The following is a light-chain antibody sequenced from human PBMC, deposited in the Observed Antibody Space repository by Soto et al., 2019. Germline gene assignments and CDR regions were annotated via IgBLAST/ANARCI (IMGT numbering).Light chain of an antibody. J-gene: IGLJ3*02. Sequence: QSALPQPASVSGSPGQSITISCTGTSSDVGCYNLVSWYQQHPGKAPELMIYESSKRRSGVSNRLSGSKSGNTASLTISGLQAEDEADYYCCSSGGSRVFGGGTKRTVL. CDR3: CSSGGSRV. CDR1: SSDVGCYNL. V-gene: IGLV2-23*01. CDR2: ESS.